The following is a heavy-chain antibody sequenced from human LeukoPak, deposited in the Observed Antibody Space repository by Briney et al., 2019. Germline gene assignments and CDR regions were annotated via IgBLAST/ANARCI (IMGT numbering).Heavy chain of an antibody. CDR1: GYTFTGYY. D-gene: IGHD4-17*01. CDR2: INPNSGGT. Sequence: ASVKVSCKASGYTFTGYYMHWVRQAPGQGLEWMGWINPNSGGTNYAQKFQGRVTMTRDTSISTAYMELSSLRSEDTAVYYCARDYLEYGDYGHGTWGQGTLVTVSS. V-gene: IGHV1-2*02. CDR3: ARDYLEYGDYGHGT. J-gene: IGHJ5*02.